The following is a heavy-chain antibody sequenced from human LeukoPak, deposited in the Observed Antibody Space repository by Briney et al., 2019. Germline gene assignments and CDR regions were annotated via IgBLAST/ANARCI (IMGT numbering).Heavy chain of an antibody. CDR3: AKGKGWERRQYMDV. CDR2: IKQDGSGK. V-gene: IGHV3-7*03. CDR1: GFTFSSYW. J-gene: IGHJ6*04. D-gene: IGHD1-26*01. Sequence: GGSLRLSCAASGFTFSSYWMSWVRQAPGKGLEWVANIKQDGSGKYYVDSVEGRFTISRDNAKNSLYLQMNSLRAEDTALYYCAKGKGWERRQYMDVWGKGTTVTISS.